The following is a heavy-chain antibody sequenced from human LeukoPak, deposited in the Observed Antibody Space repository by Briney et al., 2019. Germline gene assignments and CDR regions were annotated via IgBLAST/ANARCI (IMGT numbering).Heavy chain of an antibody. V-gene: IGHV3-74*01. D-gene: IGHD3-10*01. CDR3: VRASHPGGWFDP. CDR2: INSDGINT. J-gene: IGHJ5*02. Sequence: GGSLRLSCAASGFTFSNYWMHWVRQAPGKGLVWVSRINSDGINTSYADSVKGRFTISRDNAKNTLNLQMNSLTAEDTAMYYCVRASHPGGWFDPWGQGTLVTVSS. CDR1: GFTFSNYW.